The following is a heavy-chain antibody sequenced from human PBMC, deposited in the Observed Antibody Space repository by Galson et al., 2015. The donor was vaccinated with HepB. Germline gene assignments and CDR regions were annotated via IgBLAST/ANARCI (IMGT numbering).Heavy chain of an antibody. V-gene: IGHV3-23*01. CDR1: GFTFSSYA. CDR3: AVSIASPGAFDY. Sequence: SLRLSCAASGFTFSSYAMSWVRQAPGKGLEWVSAISGSGGSTYYADSVKGRFTISRDNSKNTLYLQMNSLRAEDTAMYYCAVSIASPGAFDYWGQGTLVTVSS. CDR2: ISGSGGST. J-gene: IGHJ4*02. D-gene: IGHD6-13*01.